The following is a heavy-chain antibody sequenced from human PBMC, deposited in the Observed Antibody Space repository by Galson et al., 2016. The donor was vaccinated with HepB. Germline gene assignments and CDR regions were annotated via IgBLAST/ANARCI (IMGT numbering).Heavy chain of an antibody. CDR3: ARDPTRPWANDASDI. CDR1: GYSISSGYC. Sequence: SETLSLTCAVSGYSISSGYCWGWIRQPPGKGLEWIGNICHSGNTYFNPSLESRVTISVDTSKNQFSLEVNSVTAADTAVYYCARDPTRPWANDASDIWGQGTMVTVSS. V-gene: IGHV4-38-2*02. CDR2: ICHSGNT. D-gene: IGHD1-1*01. J-gene: IGHJ3*02.